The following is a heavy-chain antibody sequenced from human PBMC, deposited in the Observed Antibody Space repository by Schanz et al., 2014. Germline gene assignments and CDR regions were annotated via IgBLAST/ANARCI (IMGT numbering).Heavy chain of an antibody. CDR1: GFTFSSYA. Sequence: EVQLVESGGGVVQPGRSLRLSCAAYGFTFSSYAMSWVRQAPGKGLEWVSALSGSGGSTYYADSVKGRFTISRDNSKNTLYLHMNTLRAEDTAVYYCARDRGYCSGGSCLTFDYWGQGTLVTVSS. J-gene: IGHJ4*02. CDR2: LSGSGGST. D-gene: IGHD2-15*01. V-gene: IGHV3-23*04. CDR3: ARDRGYCSGGSCLTFDY.